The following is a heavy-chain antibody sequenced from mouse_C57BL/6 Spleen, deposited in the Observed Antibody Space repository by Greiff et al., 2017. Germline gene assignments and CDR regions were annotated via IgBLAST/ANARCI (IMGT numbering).Heavy chain of an antibody. CDR3: ARSHYGSSYGY. CDR1: GYTFTSYW. Sequence: QVQLQQPGAELVRSGSSVKLSCKASGYTFTSYWMHWVKQRPIQGLEWIGNIDPSDSENHYNQKFKDKATFTVDKSSSTAYMQLSSLTSKDSAVYYCARSHYGSSYGYWGQGTTLTVSS. CDR2: IDPSDSEN. D-gene: IGHD1-1*01. J-gene: IGHJ2*01. V-gene: IGHV1-52*01.